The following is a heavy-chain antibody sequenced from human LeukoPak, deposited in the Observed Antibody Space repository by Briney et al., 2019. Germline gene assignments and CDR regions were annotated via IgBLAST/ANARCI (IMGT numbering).Heavy chain of an antibody. J-gene: IGHJ4*02. V-gene: IGHV3-23*01. CDR2: IRGXXDTT. D-gene: IGHD3-22*01. CDR1: GFXFSDYD. Sequence: GGSLRLSCVASGFXFSDYDMXXXXXXXXXXXXXXXXIRGXXDTTYYADSVXGXXXXXRXXXXXXXYLQMNSLRAEDTAVYYCAKVWSKYYDSSDTDDWGQGTLVTVSS. CDR3: AKVWSKYYDSSDTDD.